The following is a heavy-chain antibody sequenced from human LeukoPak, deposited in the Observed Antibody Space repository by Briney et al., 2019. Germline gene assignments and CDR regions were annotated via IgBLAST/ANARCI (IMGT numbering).Heavy chain of an antibody. CDR2: INPNSGGT. V-gene: IGHV1-2*02. CDR1: GYTFTGYY. CDR3: ARGIIAAAPLV. J-gene: IGHJ4*02. D-gene: IGHD6-13*01. Sequence: ASVKLSCKASGYTFTGYYVHWVRHAPGQGLGWMGWINPNSGGTNYAQTVPGRVTMTRDTSISTAYMELNRLRSDDTAVYYCARGIIAAAPLVWGQGSLVTVCS.